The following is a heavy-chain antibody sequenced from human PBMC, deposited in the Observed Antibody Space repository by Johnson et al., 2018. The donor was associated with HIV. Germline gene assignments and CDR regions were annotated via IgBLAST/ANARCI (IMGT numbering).Heavy chain of an antibody. J-gene: IGHJ3*01. Sequence: VQLVESGGGLVQPGGSLRLSCAASGFTFSSYAMSWVRQAPGKGLEWVSAIRGSGGSAYYADSVKGRFTISRDNSKNTLYLQMDSLRAVDTAVSYCAKDRSRSTAPDTFDVWGQGTMVTVSS. CDR3: AKDRSRSTAPDTFDV. V-gene: IGHV3-23*04. D-gene: IGHD5-18*01. CDR2: IRGSGGSA. CDR1: GFTFSSYA.